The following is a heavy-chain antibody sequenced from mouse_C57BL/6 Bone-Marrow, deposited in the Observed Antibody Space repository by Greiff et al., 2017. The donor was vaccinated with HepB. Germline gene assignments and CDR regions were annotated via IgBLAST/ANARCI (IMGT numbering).Heavy chain of an antibody. J-gene: IGHJ4*01. Sequence: QVQLKQPGAELVKPGASVKLSCKASGYTFTSYWMHWVKQRPGQGLEWIGMIHPNSGSTNYNEKFKSKATLTVDKSSSTAYMQLSSLTSEDSAVYYCARSGGWLLRAMDYWGQGTSVTVSS. V-gene: IGHV1-64*01. CDR3: ARSGGWLLRAMDY. CDR1: GYTFTSYW. CDR2: IHPNSGST. D-gene: IGHD2-3*01.